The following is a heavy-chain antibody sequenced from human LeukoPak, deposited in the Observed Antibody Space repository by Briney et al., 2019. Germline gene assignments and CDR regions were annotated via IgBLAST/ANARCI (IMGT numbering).Heavy chain of an antibody. CDR2: IYYSGST. D-gene: IGHD3-10*01. V-gene: IGHV4-39*01. J-gene: IGHJ4*01. Sequence: SETLSLTCTVSGGSISTYYWGWIRQPPGKGLEWICSIYYSGSTNYNPSLKSRVTISVDTSKNQFSLNLTSVTAADTAVYYCARHKSPLPLHWGQEPWSPSPQ. CDR1: GGSISTYY. CDR3: ARHKSPLPLH.